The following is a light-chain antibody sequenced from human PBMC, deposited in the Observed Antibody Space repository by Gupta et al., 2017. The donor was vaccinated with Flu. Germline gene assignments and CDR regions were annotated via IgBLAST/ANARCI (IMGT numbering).Light chain of an antibody. CDR1: QEIRDF. V-gene: IGKV1-9*01. J-gene: IGKJ1*01. Sequence: PSFLSASVGDRVTSTCRARQEIRDFLAWYQQKPGKAPKLLIYAASTGHNGVPSRFSGSGSGTEFILTISSRQPEDFATYYCQQRSYSPRSFGQGTQVEFK. CDR2: AAS. CDR3: QQRSYSPRS.